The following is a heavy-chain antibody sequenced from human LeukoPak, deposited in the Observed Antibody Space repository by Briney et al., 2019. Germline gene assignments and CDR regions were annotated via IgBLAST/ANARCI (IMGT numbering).Heavy chain of an antibody. V-gene: IGHV4-59*01. D-gene: IGHD2-21*02. J-gene: IGHJ3*02. Sequence: SSETLSLTCTVSGGSISSYYWSWIRQTPGKGLEWIGYIYYSGSTNYNPSLKSRVTISLDTSKNQFSLKLSSVTAADTAVYYCATVVTALDAFDIWGQGTMVTVSS. CDR2: IYYSGST. CDR1: GGSISSYY. CDR3: ATVVTALDAFDI.